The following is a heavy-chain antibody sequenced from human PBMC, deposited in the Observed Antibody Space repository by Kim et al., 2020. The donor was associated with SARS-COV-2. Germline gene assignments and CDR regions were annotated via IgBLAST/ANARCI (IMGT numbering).Heavy chain of an antibody. D-gene: IGHD2-8*01. CDR2: ISWNSGSI. CDR1: GFTFGDYA. V-gene: IGHV3-9*01. J-gene: IGHJ4*02. CDR3: AKEYCTNGVCYFDY. Sequence: GGSLRLSCAASGFTFGDYAMHWVRQAPGKGLEWVSGISWNSGSIGYAYSVKGRFTISSDNAKNSLYLQMNSLRAEDTALYYCAKEYCTNGVCYFDYWGQGTLVTVSS.